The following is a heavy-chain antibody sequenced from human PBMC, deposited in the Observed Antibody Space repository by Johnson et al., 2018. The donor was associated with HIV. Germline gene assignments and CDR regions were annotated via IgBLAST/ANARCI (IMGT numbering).Heavy chain of an antibody. CDR1: GFTFDDYT. V-gene: IGHV3-9*01. CDR2: ISWNSGSI. D-gene: IGHD2-21*01. J-gene: IGHJ3*02. CDR3: TREVHIVVVSSFRGASDI. Sequence: LVESGRVVVQPGGSLRLSCAASGFTFDDYTMHWVRQAPRQGLEWVSGISWNSGSIGYADSVKGRFTISRDNAKNSLYLQMNNLRPADTAVYYSTREVHIVVVSSFRGASDIWGQGTMVTVSS.